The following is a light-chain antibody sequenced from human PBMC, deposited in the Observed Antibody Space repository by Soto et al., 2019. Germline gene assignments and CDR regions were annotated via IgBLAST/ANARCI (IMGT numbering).Light chain of an antibody. CDR1: QSISNY. V-gene: IGKV1-39*01. CDR3: QQSFTTLFP. Sequence: DIQMTQSPSSLSASVGDRVTITCRASQSISNYLNWYQQKPGKAPKLLIYAASSLQSGVPSTFSASGSGTDFTLTISSLQPEDFANYSCQQSFTTLFPFAPGTNVDIK. CDR2: AAS. J-gene: IGKJ3*01.